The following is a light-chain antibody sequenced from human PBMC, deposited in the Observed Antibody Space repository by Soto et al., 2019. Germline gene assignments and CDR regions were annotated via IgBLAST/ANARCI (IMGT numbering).Light chain of an antibody. Sequence: QSVLTQPASVSGSPGQSITISCTGSSSAVGTFSLVSWYQHHPGKVPKLIIYEGSKRPSGVSNRFSGSEPDNTASLTISGLQAEDEADYYCCSSAPSRTVVFGTGTKLTVL. J-gene: IGLJ1*01. CDR2: EGS. CDR3: CSSAPSRTVV. V-gene: IGLV2-23*01. CDR1: SSAVGTFSL.